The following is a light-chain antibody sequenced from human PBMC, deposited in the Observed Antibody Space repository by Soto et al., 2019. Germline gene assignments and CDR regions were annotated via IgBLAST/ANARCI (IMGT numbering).Light chain of an antibody. CDR3: QSYDSSLSGYV. CDR2: GNS. V-gene: IGLV1-40*01. Sequence: QPVLTQPPSVSGAPGQRVTISCTGSSSNIGAGYDVHWYQQLPGTAPKLLIYGNSNRHSGVPDRFSGSKSGTSASLAITGLQAEDESDYSCQSYDSSLSGYVFGTGTKVTVL. CDR1: SSNIGAGYD. J-gene: IGLJ1*01.